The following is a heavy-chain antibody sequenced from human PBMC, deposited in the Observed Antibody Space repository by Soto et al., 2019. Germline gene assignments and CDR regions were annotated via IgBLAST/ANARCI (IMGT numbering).Heavy chain of an antibody. CDR1: GGSVNSAGSY. J-gene: IGHJ4*02. CDR3: ASLRGMDRSDYYFPYFDY. CDR2: IYYSGST. Sequence: SETLSLTCTVSGGSVNSAGSYWSWIRQPPGKGLEWIGNIYYSGSTNYNPSLKSRVTISVDTSKNQFSLKLSSVTAADTAVYYCASLRGMDRSDYYFPYFDYWGQGTLVTVS. V-gene: IGHV4-61*08. D-gene: IGHD3-22*01.